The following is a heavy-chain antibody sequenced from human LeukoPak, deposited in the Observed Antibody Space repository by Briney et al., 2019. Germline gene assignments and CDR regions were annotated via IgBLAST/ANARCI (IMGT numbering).Heavy chain of an antibody. V-gene: IGHV3-23*01. CDR3: AKGSISSGSYAEYNWFDP. CDR1: GFTFSSYA. D-gene: IGHD1-26*01. Sequence: GGSLRLSCAASGFTFSSYAMSWVRQAPEKGLEWVSAISGSGGSTYYADSVKGRFTISRDNSKNTLYLQMNSLRAEDTAVYYCAKGSISSGSYAEYNWFDPWGQGTLVTVSS. CDR2: ISGSGGST. J-gene: IGHJ5*02.